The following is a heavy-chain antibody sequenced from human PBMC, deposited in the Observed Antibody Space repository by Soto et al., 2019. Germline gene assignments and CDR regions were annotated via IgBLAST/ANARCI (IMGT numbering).Heavy chain of an antibody. CDR2: INRIGSA. CDR3: ARGGVDMIRGITGKRTWLDP. Sequence: QVQLQQWGDGLLKPSETLSLTCAVYGGSFSSYYWNWIRQSPGKGLEWIGDINRIGSANYNPSLTGRVTMSADSSKNQFYLRLTSVTAADTAMYHCARGGVDMIRGITGKRTWLDPWGQGTLVIVS. J-gene: IGHJ5*02. V-gene: IGHV4-34*01. D-gene: IGHD3-10*01. CDR1: GGSFSSYY.